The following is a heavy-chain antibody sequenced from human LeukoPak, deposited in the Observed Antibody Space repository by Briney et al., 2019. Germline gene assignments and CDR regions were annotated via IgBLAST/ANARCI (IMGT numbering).Heavy chain of an antibody. J-gene: IGHJ4*02. CDR1: GFTFSRYS. CDR2: ISNSSSTI. Sequence: PGGSLRLSCAASGFTFSRYSMNWSRQGPGKGMEWDSYISNSSSTIYYAASVKGRFTISRDNAKNSLYLQMNSLRAEDTAVYYCARGRSGSSYYFDYWGQGTLVTVSS. D-gene: IGHD6-6*01. CDR3: ARGRSGSSYYFDY. V-gene: IGHV3-48*01.